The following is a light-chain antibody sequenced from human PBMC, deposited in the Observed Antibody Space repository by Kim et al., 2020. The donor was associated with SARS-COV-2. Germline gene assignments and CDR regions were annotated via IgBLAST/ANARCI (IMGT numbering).Light chain of an antibody. Sequence: SVSPGEGATISGRASQSVSSNLAWYQQKPGQAPRLLIYGAYTRATGIPARFSGSGSGTQFTLTISSLQSEDFAVYYCHQYNDWMYTFGQGTKLEI. V-gene: IGKV3-15*01. CDR2: GAY. J-gene: IGKJ2*01. CDR3: HQYNDWMYT. CDR1: QSVSSN.